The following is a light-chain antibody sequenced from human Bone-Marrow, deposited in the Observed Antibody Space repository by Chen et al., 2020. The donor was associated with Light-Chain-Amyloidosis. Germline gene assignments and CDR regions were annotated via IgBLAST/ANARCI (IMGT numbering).Light chain of an antibody. Sequence: EIGLTQSPGTLSLSPGEGANLSCRASQTISSNYLTWYQQKFGQAPRLLIYGSSSRATGIPDRFTGSGSWTDFTLTINRLEPEDFAMYYCQQYGTSPLTFGGGTKVEIK. V-gene: IGKV3-20*01. J-gene: IGKJ4*01. CDR3: QQYGTSPLT. CDR2: GSS. CDR1: QTISSNY.